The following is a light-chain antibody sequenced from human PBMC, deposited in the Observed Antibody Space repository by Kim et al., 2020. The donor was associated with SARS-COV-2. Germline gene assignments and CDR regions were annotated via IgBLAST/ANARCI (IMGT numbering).Light chain of an antibody. CDR3: LQHYNWPLT. Sequence: PGATATLPCGATQYILSSLAWYQQKPGQSPRLVIHSATNRATGVPVRFSATGSGTHFTLTISSLEPEDFAVYYCLQHYNWPLTFGGGTKVDIK. J-gene: IGKJ4*01. CDR1: QYILSS. V-gene: IGKV3-11*01. CDR2: SAT.